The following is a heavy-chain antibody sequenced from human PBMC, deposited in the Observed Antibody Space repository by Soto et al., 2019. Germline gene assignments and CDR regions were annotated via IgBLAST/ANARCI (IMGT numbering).Heavy chain of an antibody. D-gene: IGHD4-17*01. V-gene: IGHV4-61*01. CDR3: ARVDYGDYPWFDP. CDR1: GGSVSSHLYY. CDR2: VYYNGST. J-gene: IGHJ5*02. Sequence: QVQLQESGPGLVKPSDTLSLTCSVSGGSVSSHLYYWGWIRQPPGNGLEWIANVYYNGSTNYNPSLKGPVTISLDTSKNQFALKLSSVTAADTVVYYCARVDYGDYPWFDPWGQGTPVTVSS.